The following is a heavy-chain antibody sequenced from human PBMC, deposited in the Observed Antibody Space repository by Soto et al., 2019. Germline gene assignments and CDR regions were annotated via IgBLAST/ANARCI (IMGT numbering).Heavy chain of an antibody. CDR2: ISSSSSYI. J-gene: IGHJ5*02. CDR3: AGDAWRCSGGSCYR. D-gene: IGHD2-15*01. Sequence: GSLRLSGTASGFTFSSYSMNGVRQAPGKGLEWVSSISSSSSYIYYADSVKGRFTISRDNAKNSLYLQMNSLRAEDTAVYYCAGDAWRCSGGSCYRWGQGTPVTVSS. CDR1: GFTFSSYS. V-gene: IGHV3-21*01.